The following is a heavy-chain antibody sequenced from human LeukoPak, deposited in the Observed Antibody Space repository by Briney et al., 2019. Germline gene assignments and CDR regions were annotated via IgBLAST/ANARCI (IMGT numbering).Heavy chain of an antibody. CDR1: GFTCSSYA. CDR3: AKDQTTVTTYGWFDP. D-gene: IGHD4-17*01. Sequence: PGGSLRLSCAASGFTCSSYAMSWVRKPPGKGLEWVSAISGSGGSTYYADSVKGRFTISRDNSKNTLYLQMNSLRAEDTAVYYCAKDQTTVTTYGWFDPWGQGTLVTVSS. CDR2: ISGSGGST. V-gene: IGHV3-23*01. J-gene: IGHJ5*02.